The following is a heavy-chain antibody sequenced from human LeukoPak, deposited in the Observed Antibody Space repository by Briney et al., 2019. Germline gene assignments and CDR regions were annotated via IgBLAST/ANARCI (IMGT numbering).Heavy chain of an antibody. V-gene: IGHV4-39*01. J-gene: IGHJ4*02. Sequence: SETLSLTCTVSGGSISSSSYYWGWIRQPPGKGLEWIGSIYYSGSTYYNPSLKSRVTISVDTSKYQFSLKLSSVTAADTAVYYCARLSVIVVVTATFYFDYWGQGTLVTVSS. CDR1: GGSISSSSYY. CDR2: IYYSGST. D-gene: IGHD2-21*02. CDR3: ARLSVIVVVTATFYFDY.